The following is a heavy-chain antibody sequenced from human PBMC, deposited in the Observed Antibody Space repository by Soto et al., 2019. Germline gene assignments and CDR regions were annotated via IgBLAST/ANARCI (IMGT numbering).Heavy chain of an antibody. D-gene: IGHD3-3*01. CDR3: ARSGTRRYYDFWSGYYHDWFDP. Sequence: ASVKVSCKASGYTFTSYDINWVRQATGQGLEWMGWMNPNSGNTGYAQKFQGRVTMTRNTPISTAYMELSSLRSEDTAVYYCARSGTRRYYDFWSGYYHDWFDPWGQGTLVTVSS. CDR2: MNPNSGNT. V-gene: IGHV1-8*01. J-gene: IGHJ5*02. CDR1: GYTFTSYD.